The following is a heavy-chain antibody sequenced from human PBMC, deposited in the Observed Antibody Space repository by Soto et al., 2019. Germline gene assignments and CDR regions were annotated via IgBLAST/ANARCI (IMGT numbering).Heavy chain of an antibody. J-gene: IGHJ6*02. CDR2: INSDGSST. CDR3: ARGEYYGSGSYYGPLNYYYYGMDV. CDR1: GFTFSSYW. D-gene: IGHD3-10*01. Sequence: GGSLRLSCAASGFTFSSYWMHWVRQAPGKGLVWVSRINSDGSSTSYADSVKGRFTISRDNAKNTLYLQMNSLRAEDTAVYYCARGEYYGSGSYYGPLNYYYYGMDVWGQGTTVTVSS. V-gene: IGHV3-74*01.